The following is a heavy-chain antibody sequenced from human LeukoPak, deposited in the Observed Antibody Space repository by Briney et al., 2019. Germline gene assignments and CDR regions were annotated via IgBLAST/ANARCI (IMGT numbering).Heavy chain of an antibody. J-gene: IGHJ4*02. Sequence: SETLSLTCTVSGASISSSSYYWGWIRQPPGKGLEWIGSIYYSGSTYYNPSLMSRVTISVDTSKNQFSLKLSSVTAADTAVYYCARHSTSSGYSPFNYWGQGTLVTVSS. CDR2: IYYSGST. V-gene: IGHV4-39*01. CDR1: GASISSSSYY. CDR3: ARHSTSSGYSPFNY. D-gene: IGHD3-22*01.